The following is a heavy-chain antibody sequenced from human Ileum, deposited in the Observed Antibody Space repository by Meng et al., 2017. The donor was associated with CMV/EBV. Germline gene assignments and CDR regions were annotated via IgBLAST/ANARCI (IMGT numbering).Heavy chain of an antibody. V-gene: IGHV1-2*02. Sequence: CQSSAYPFTVYFIEWGRQAPGQGFEWMGWTSTNTGDTGYAQKFQGRVTMTRDTSISTAYMELSSLTPDDTAVYYCTRGSGDRAFDPWGQGTLVTVSS. CDR1: AYPFTVYF. D-gene: IGHD4-17*01. CDR2: TSTNTGDT. CDR3: TRGSGDRAFDP. J-gene: IGHJ5*02.